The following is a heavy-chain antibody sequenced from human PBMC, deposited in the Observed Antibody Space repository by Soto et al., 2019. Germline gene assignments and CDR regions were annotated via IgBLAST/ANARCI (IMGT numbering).Heavy chain of an antibody. V-gene: IGHV3-7*05. J-gene: IGHJ4*02. CDR3: ARQSLWFGELFQYYFDY. Sequence: GGSLRLSCTASGFTYSSSWMSWVRQAPGKGLEWVANIKQDGSEKYYVDSVKGRFTISRDNAKNSLYLQMNSLRAEDTAVYYCARQSLWFGELFQYYFDYWGQGTLVTVSS. CDR2: IKQDGSEK. CDR1: GFTYSSSW. D-gene: IGHD3-10*01.